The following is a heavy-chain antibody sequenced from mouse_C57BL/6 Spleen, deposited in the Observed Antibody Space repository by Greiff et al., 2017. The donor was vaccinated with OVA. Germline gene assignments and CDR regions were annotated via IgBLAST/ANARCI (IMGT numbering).Heavy chain of an antibody. J-gene: IGHJ1*03. D-gene: IGHD2-3*01. CDR1: GYTFTSYW. V-gene: IGHV1-55*01. CDR3: ARSRDGYYWYFDV. Sequence: QVHVKQPGAELVKPGASVKMSCKASGYTFTSYWITWVKQRPGQGLEWIGDIYPGSGSTNYNEKFKSKATLTVDTSSSTAYMQLSSLTSEDSAVYYCARSRDGYYWYFDVWGTGTTVTVSS. CDR2: IYPGSGST.